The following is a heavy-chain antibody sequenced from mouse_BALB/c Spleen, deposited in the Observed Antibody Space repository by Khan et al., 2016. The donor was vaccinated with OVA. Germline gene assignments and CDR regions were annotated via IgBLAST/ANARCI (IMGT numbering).Heavy chain of an antibody. D-gene: IGHD1-1*01. CDR1: GYTFTTYW. CDR2: IDPSTGYT. CDR3: DRSRLYGIFAY. J-gene: IGHJ3*01. Sequence: VQLQESGAELAKPGASVKMSCKASGYTFTTYWMHWVKQRPGQGLEWIGYIDPSTGYTEYNQKFKDKATLTTDKSSSTAYMQLSSLTSEDSAVCDSDRSRLYGIFAYWGQGTLVTVSA. V-gene: IGHV1-7*01.